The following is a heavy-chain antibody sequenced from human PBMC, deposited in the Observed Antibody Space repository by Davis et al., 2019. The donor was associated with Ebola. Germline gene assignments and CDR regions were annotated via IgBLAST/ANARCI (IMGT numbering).Heavy chain of an antibody. D-gene: IGHD1-14*01. J-gene: IGHJ4*02. Sequence: GESLKISCAASGFTFSKHWMAWVRQAPGKGLEWVANIKQGGNEKFYLGSVRGRFTISRDDAKNSVYLQMNSLGVEDTAVYYCARGPHFGIRTDLFDFWGRGTLVAVSS. CDR2: IKQGGNEK. CDR3: ARGPHFGIRTDLFDF. CDR1: GFTFSKHW. V-gene: IGHV3-7*01.